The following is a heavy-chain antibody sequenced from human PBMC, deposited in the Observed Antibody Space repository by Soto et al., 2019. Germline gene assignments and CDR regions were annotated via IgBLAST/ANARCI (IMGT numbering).Heavy chain of an antibody. V-gene: IGHV4-31*03. CDR3: ARDWRLRLGDLGGMFDY. Sequence: KTSETLSLTCRVSGGSIASVGSYWSWIRQLPGKGLEWIGYIYYSGSTYYNPSLNSRVAISVDMSNNQFSLNLSSVTAADTAVYYCARDWRLRLGDLGGMFDYWGQGIQVTVSS. CDR2: IYYSGST. D-gene: IGHD3-16*01. J-gene: IGHJ4*02. CDR1: GGSIASVGSY.